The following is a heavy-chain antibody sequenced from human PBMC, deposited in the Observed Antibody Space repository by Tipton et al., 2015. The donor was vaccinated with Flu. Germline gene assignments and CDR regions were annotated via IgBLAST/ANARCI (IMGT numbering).Heavy chain of an antibody. J-gene: IGHJ6*02. D-gene: IGHD3-3*01. Sequence: QLVQSGAEVKKPGESLKISCKGSGYSFTSYWIGWVRQMPGKGLEWMGIIYPGDSDTRYSPSFQGQVTISPDKSISTAYLQWSSLKASDTAMYYCARQITIFGVVKNYYYYGMDVWGQGTTVTVSS. CDR2: IYPGDSDT. CDR3: ARQITIFGVVKNYYYYGMDV. V-gene: IGHV5-51*01. CDR1: GYSFTSYW.